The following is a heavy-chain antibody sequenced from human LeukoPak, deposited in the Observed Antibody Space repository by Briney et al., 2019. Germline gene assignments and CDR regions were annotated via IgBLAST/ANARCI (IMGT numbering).Heavy chain of an antibody. V-gene: IGHV3-21*01. Sequence: GGSLRLSCAASGFTFSSYSMNWVRQAPGKGLEWVSSISSSSSYIYYADSVKGRFTISRDNAKNSLFLQMNSLRAEDTAVYYCASEGSSYAFAVWGQGTMVTVSS. CDR3: ASEGSSYAFAV. CDR1: GFTFSSYS. CDR2: ISSSSSYI. J-gene: IGHJ3*01.